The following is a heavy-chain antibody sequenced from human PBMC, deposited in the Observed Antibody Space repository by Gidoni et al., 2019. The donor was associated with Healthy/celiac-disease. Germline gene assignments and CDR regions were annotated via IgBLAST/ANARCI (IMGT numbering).Heavy chain of an antibody. CDR3: ARDGDPYGYGVNTDY. CDR1: GFTFRSYA. V-gene: IGHV3-30*01. J-gene: IGHJ4*02. Sequence: QVQLVESGGGVVQPGRSLRLSCAASGFTFRSYAMHWVRQAPGKGLAWVAVISYDGSNKYYADSVKGRFTISRDNSKNTLYLQMNSRRAEDTAVDYCARDGDPYGYGVNTDYWGQGTLVTVSS. D-gene: IGHD3-10*01. CDR2: ISYDGSNK.